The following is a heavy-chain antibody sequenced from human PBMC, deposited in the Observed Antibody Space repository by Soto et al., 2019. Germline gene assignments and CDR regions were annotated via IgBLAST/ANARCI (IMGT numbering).Heavy chain of an antibody. CDR2: INSDGSST. J-gene: IGHJ6*02. V-gene: IGHV3-74*01. CDR3: ASLRGYSYAGYYGMDV. D-gene: IGHD5-18*01. Sequence: GGSLRLSCAASGFTFSSYWMHWVRQAPGKGLVWVSRINSDGSSTSYADSVKGRFTISRDNAKNTLYLQMNSLRAEDTAVYYCASLRGYSYAGYYGMDVWGQGTTVTVSS. CDR1: GFTFSSYW.